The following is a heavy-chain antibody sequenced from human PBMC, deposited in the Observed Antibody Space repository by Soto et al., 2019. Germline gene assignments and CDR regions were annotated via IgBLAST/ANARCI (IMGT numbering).Heavy chain of an antibody. V-gene: IGHV3-73*02. CDR1: GFTFSGSA. J-gene: IGHJ6*02. CDR2: IRSKANSYAT. D-gene: IGHD3-16*01. Sequence: EVQLVESGGGLVQPGGSLKLSCAASGFTFSGSAMHWVHQASGKGLEWVGRIRSKANSYATAYAASVKGRFTISRDDSKNTAYLQMNSLKTEDTAVYYCTRFGTGYYYGMDVWGQGTTVTVSS. CDR3: TRFGTGYYYGMDV.